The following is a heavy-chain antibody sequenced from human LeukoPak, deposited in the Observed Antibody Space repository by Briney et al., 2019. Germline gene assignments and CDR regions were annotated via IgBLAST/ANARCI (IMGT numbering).Heavy chain of an antibody. V-gene: IGHV4-31*03. CDR3: AREAYAKYYGMDV. Sequence: SETLSLTCTVSGGSISSGDYYWSWIRQPPGKGLEWIGYIYYSGSTYYNPSLKSRVTISVDTSKNQFSLKLSSVTAADTAVYYCAREAYAKYYGMDVWGQGTTVTVSS. CDR2: IYYSGST. CDR1: GGSISSGDYY. J-gene: IGHJ6*02. D-gene: IGHD4-17*01.